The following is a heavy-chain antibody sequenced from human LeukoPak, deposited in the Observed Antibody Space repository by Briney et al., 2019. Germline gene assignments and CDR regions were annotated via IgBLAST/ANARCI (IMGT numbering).Heavy chain of an antibody. CDR1: GGCISSSSYY. CDR2: IHYSGST. J-gene: IGHJ4*02. Sequence: KPSETLSLTCTVSGGCISSSSYYLAWIRQPPGKGLEWMGSIHYSGSTYSNPSLKSRVTISVDTSKNQFSLKMSSVTAADTAVYYCARTVGVQPLDYWGQGIMVTVSS. CDR3: ARTVGVQPLDY. V-gene: IGHV4-39*01. D-gene: IGHD3-10*01.